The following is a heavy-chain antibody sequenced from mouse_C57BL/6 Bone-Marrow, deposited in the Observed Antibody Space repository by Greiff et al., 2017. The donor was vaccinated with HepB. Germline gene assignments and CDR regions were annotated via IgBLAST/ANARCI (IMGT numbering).Heavy chain of an antibody. D-gene: IGHD2-1*01. J-gene: IGHJ3*01. CDR2: IWGVGST. CDR1: GFSLTSYG. CDR3: ASIYYGFAY. V-gene: IGHV2-6*01. Sequence: QVQLQQSGPGLVAPSQSLSITCTVSGFSLTSYGVDWVRQSPGKGLAWLGVIWGVGSTNYNSALKSRLSISKDNSKSQVFLKMNSLQTDDTAMYYCASIYYGFAYWGQGTLVTVSA.